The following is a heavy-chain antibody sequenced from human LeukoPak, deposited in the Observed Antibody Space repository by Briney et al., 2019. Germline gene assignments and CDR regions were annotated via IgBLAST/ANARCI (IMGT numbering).Heavy chain of an antibody. J-gene: IGHJ5*02. CDR2: IIPIFGTA. CDR3: VWASSIAARTYNWFDP. CDR1: GGTFSSYA. D-gene: IGHD6-6*01. Sequence: SVKVSCKASGGTFSSYAISWVRQAPGQGLEWMGGIIPIFGTANYAQKFQGRVTITTDESTSTAYMELSSLRSEDTAVYYCVWASSIAARTYNWFDPWGQGTLVTVSS. V-gene: IGHV1-69*05.